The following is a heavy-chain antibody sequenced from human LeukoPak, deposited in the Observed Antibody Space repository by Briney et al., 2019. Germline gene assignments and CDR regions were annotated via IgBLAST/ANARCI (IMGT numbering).Heavy chain of an antibody. CDR2: IYSGGST. Sequence: GGSLRLSCAASGFTFSNYWMSWVRQAPGKGLEWVSVIYSGGSTYYADSVKGRFTISRDNSKNTLYLQMNSLRAEDTAVYYCARVMTPNYYDSGDYWGQGTLVTVSS. J-gene: IGHJ4*02. CDR1: GFTFSNYW. D-gene: IGHD3-22*01. CDR3: ARVMTPNYYDSGDY. V-gene: IGHV3-53*01.